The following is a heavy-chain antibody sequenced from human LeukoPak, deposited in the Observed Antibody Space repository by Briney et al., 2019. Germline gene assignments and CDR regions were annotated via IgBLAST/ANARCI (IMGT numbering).Heavy chain of an antibody. V-gene: IGHV3-74*01. J-gene: IGHJ6*02. D-gene: IGHD6-13*01. Sequence: PGGYLRLSCAASGFTFSSYWRHWLRQAPGQGLVWVSRINSDGSSTSYADSVKGRFTISRDNAKNTLYLQMNRLRAEDMAVYYCARGRYSSSWYSRSYYYDMGVWGPGTTVTVCS. CDR2: INSDGSST. CDR1: GFTFSSYW. CDR3: ARGRYSSSWYSRSYYYDMGV.